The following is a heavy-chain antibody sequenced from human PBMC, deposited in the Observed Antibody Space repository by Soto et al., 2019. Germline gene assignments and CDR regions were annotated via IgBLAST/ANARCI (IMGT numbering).Heavy chain of an antibody. CDR1: GGSFSGYY. V-gene: IGHV4-34*01. J-gene: IGHJ4*02. Sequence: SETLSLTCAVYGGSFSGYYWSWIRQPPGKGLEWIGEINHSGSTNYNPSHKSRVTISVDTSKNQLSLKLSSVTAADTDVYYCGIGRHCSSTSCYGYSGYVGLDYWGQGTLVTVSS. D-gene: IGHD2-2*01. CDR3: GIGRHCSSTSCYGYSGYVGLDY. CDR2: INHSGST.